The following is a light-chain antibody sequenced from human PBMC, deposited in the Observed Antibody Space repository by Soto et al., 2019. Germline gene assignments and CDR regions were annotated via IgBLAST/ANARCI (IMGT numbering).Light chain of an antibody. CDR2: GAS. CDR3: NQYGSSPRLT. Sequence: MVLTQSPGTLSLYTGETATLSCRASQSISSSDVASYQQKPGQAPRLLIYGASSRATGIPDRSIGRGSGINFHPTISRLEPADVSVYYCNQYGSSPRLTFGGGTKVDIK. J-gene: IGKJ4*01. CDR1: QSISSSD. V-gene: IGKV3-20*01.